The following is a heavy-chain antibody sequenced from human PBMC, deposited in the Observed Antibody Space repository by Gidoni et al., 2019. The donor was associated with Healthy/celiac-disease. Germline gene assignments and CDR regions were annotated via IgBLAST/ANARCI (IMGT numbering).Heavy chain of an antibody. D-gene: IGHD3-10*01. Sequence: QLQLQESGPGLVKPSETLSLTCTVSGGSISSSSYYWGWIRQPPGKGLEWIGSIYYSGSTYYNPSLKSRVTISVDTSKNQFSLKLSSVTAADTAVYYCARQLTMVREKAGAYFDYWGQGTLVTVSS. CDR2: IYYSGST. J-gene: IGHJ4*02. V-gene: IGHV4-39*01. CDR3: ARQLTMVREKAGAYFDY. CDR1: GGSISSSSYY.